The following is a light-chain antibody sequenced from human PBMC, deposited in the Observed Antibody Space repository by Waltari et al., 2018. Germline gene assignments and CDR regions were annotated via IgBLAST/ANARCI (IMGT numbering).Light chain of an antibody. CDR1: SSNIGRDT. V-gene: IGLV1-44*01. Sequence: QSVLTQPLSMSGTPGQGVTISCSGSSSNIGRDTVNWYQHLPGTAPKLLIYSNDQRPSGVPDRFSGSKSGTSASLAISGLQSDDEADYYCAAWDNSLDAWVFGGGTKLTVL. J-gene: IGLJ3*02. CDR2: SND. CDR3: AAWDNSLDAWV.